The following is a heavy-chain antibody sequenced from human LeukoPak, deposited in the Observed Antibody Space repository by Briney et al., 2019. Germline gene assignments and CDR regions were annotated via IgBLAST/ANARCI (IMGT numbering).Heavy chain of an antibody. D-gene: IGHD6-6*01. CDR2: ISGSGGST. CDR1: GFTFSSYA. J-gene: IGHJ4*02. Sequence: GASLRLSCAASGFTFSSYAMSWVRQAPGKGLEWVSAISGSGGSTYYADSVKGRFTISRDNSKNTLYLQMNSLRVEDTAVYYCAKDERIKQLGYFDYWGQGTLVTVSS. V-gene: IGHV3-23*01. CDR3: AKDERIKQLGYFDY.